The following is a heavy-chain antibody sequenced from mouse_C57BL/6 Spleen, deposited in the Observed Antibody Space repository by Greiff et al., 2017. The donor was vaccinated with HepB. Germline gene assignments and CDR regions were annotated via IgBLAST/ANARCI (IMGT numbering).Heavy chain of an antibody. CDR1: GFTFNTYA. V-gene: IGHV10-3*01. Sequence: EVQVVESGGGLVQPKGSLKLSCAASGFTFNTYAMHWVRQAPGKGLEWVARIRRKSSNYATYYADSVKDRFTISKDDSQSMLYLQMNNLKTEDKAMYYCVREDYDKHYYAMDYWGQGTSVTVSS. CDR3: VREDYDKHYYAMDY. D-gene: IGHD2-4*01. J-gene: IGHJ4*01. CDR2: IRRKSSNYAT.